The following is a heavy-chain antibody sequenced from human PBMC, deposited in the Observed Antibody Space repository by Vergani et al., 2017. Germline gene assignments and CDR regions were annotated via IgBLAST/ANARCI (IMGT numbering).Heavy chain of an antibody. CDR3: ARLYGRDSSGSKYFDY. CDR1: GYSFTNYW. J-gene: IGHJ4*02. Sequence: EVQLVQSGAEVKKPGESLKISCQISGYSFTNYWIGWVRQMPGKGLEWMGIINPADSDTRYSPSFQGQVNISVDKSISTAYLQRSSLRASDSAMYYCARLYGRDSSGSKYFDYWGQGTLVTVSS. V-gene: IGHV5-51*01. CDR2: INPADSDT. D-gene: IGHD3-22*01.